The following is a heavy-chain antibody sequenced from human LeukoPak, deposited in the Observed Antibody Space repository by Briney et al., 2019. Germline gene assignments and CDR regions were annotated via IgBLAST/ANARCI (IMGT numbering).Heavy chain of an antibody. Sequence: SETLSLTCAVYGGSFSGYYWSWIRQPPGKGLEWIGEINHSGSTNYNPSLESRVTISVDTSKNQFSLKLSSVTAADTAVYYCARGLGATLYWGQGTLVTVSS. V-gene: IGHV4-34*01. CDR1: GGSFSGYY. J-gene: IGHJ4*02. D-gene: IGHD1-26*01. CDR3: ARGLGATLY. CDR2: INHSGST.